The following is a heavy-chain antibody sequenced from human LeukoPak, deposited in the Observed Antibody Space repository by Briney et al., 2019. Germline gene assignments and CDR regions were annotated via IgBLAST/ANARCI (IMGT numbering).Heavy chain of an antibody. CDR1: GFTFSSYA. V-gene: IGHV3-23*01. Sequence: GGSLRLSCAASGFTFSSYAMSWVRQAAGKGLEWVSAISGSGGSTYYADSVKGRFTISRDNSKNTLYLQMNSLRAEDTAVYYCAKAHLEWLLGIGYWGQGTLVTVSS. J-gene: IGHJ4*02. D-gene: IGHD3-3*01. CDR3: AKAHLEWLLGIGY. CDR2: ISGSGGST.